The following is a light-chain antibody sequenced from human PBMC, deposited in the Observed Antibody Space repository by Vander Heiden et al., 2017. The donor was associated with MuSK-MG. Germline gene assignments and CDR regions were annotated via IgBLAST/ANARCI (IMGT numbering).Light chain of an antibody. CDR2: GAS. CDR3: QQYGSSPQT. Sequence: EIVLTQSPGTLSLSPGERATLSCRASQSVSSSYLAWYQQKPGQAPRLLIYGASSRATGIPDRFSGSGSGTDFTLTISRLETEDCAVYYCQQYGSSPQTFGQGTKVEIK. J-gene: IGKJ1*01. CDR1: QSVSSSY. V-gene: IGKV3-20*01.